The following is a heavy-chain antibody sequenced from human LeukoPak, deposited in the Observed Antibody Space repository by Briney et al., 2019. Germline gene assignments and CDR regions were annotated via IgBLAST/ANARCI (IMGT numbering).Heavy chain of an antibody. J-gene: IGHJ4*02. CDR3: ARDYGY. V-gene: IGHV3-21*01. Sequence: SGGSLRLSCAASGFTFNTYSMNWVRQAPGKGLEWVSCISYSSDYIYYADSVKGRFTFSRDNAKNSLYLQMNSLRAEDTAVYYCARDYGYWGQGTLVTVSS. CDR2: ISYSSDYI. D-gene: IGHD3-10*01. CDR1: GFTFNTYS.